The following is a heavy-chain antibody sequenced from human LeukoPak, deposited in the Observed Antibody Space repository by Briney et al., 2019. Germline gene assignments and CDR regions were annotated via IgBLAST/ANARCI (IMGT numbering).Heavy chain of an antibody. V-gene: IGHV1-8*02. D-gene: IGHD4-17*01. CDR3: ARGYYGDHVDWYAFDI. CDR2: MNPNSGDI. CDR1: GYTFTGYY. J-gene: IGHJ3*02. Sequence: GASVKVSCKASGYTFTGYYMHWVRQATGQGLEWMGWMNPNSGDIGYAQKFQGRVTMTRNTSISTAYMELSSLRSEATAVYYCARGYYGDHVDWYAFDIWGQGTMVTVSS.